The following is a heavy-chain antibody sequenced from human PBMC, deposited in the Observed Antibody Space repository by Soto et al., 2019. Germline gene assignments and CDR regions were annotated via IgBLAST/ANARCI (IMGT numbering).Heavy chain of an antibody. Sequence: EVQLVQSGAEVKKPGESLRISCQGSGNSFTSTWISWVRQTPGKGLEWMGRIDPIDSYTYYSPSFKGHVTITVDKSTTTAYLHWSSLKASDTAMYYCARRSCAVTSCFFDYWGQGTLVAVSA. D-gene: IGHD2-2*01. CDR2: IDPIDSYT. CDR3: ARRSCAVTSCFFDY. J-gene: IGHJ4*02. CDR1: GNSFTSTW. V-gene: IGHV5-10-1*01.